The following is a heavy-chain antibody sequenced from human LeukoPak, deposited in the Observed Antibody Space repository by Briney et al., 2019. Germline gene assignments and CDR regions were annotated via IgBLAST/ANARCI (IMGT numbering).Heavy chain of an antibody. CDR1: GGSISGYS. CDR2: IHDSGTT. Sequence: SETLSLTCTVSGGSISGYSWNWIRQPPGKGLEWIGYIHDSGTTSYNPSLKSRVTISLDTSKTQFSLKVSSVTAADTAAYYCARTNAFDIWGQGTMVTVSS. J-gene: IGHJ3*02. V-gene: IGHV4-59*08. CDR3: ARTNAFDI.